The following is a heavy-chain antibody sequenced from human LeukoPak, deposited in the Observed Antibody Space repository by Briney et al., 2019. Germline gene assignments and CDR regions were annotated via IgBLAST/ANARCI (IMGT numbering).Heavy chain of an antibody. D-gene: IGHD3-16*01. V-gene: IGHV1-2*02. CDR2: INPNSGGT. Sequence: ASVKVSCKASGYTFTGYYMHWVRQAPGQGLEWMGWINPNSGGTNYAQKFQGRVTTTRDTSISTAYMELSRLRSDDTAVYYCARPPVGSTYYFDYWGQGTLVTVSS. CDR3: ARPPVGSTYYFDY. J-gene: IGHJ4*02. CDR1: GYTFTGYY.